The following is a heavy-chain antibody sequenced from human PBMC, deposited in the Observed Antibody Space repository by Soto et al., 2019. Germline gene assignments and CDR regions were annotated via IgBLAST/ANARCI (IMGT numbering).Heavy chain of an antibody. Sequence: GGSLRLSCAASGFTFGTYAMGWVRQVPGKGLEWVSSISGSGGNTYYADSVRGRLTISRGNSKDTVYLQMNSLRAEDTAVYYCVKTPVRAGTWPYYLDHWGQGTLVTVSS. D-gene: IGHD6-19*01. CDR2: ISGSGGNT. CDR1: GFTFGTYA. J-gene: IGHJ4*02. CDR3: VKTPVRAGTWPYYLDH. V-gene: IGHV3-23*01.